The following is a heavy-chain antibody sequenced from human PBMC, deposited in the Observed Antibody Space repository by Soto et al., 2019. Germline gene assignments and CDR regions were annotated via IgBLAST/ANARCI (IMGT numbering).Heavy chain of an antibody. V-gene: IGHV1-18*01. Sequence: GASVKVSCKASGYTFTSYGISWVRQAPGQGLEWMGWISAYNGNTNYAQKLQGRVTMTTDTSTSTAYMELRSLRSDDTAVYYCARGGYDFWSGYYTAIDYWGQGTLVTVSS. J-gene: IGHJ4*02. CDR3: ARGGYDFWSGYYTAIDY. CDR2: ISAYNGNT. CDR1: GYTFTSYG. D-gene: IGHD3-3*01.